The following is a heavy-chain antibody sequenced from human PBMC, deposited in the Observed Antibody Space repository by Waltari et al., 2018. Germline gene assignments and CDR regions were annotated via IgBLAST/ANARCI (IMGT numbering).Heavy chain of an antibody. CDR2: NMPDISET. J-gene: IGHJ6*03. Sequence: QVQLVQSGAEAEKPGSSVRVTCRPCGGTFTGESANWVRPAPGKGPEWRGRNMPDISETKYAVKFQGRITITADKSTGTVYMELSSLRSDDTAVYYCAGGDGGYYYYKMDVWGQGTTVTVSS. CDR1: GGTFTGES. CDR3: AGGDGGYYYYKMDV. D-gene: IGHD3-10*01. V-gene: IGHV1-69*02.